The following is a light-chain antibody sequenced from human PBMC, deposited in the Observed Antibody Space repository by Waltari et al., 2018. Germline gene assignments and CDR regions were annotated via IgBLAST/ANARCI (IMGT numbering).Light chain of an antibody. Sequence: EIVLTQSPATLSLSPGERATLSCWASQNIGRPLAWSQQRPGQAPSLVIYDASNRATGIPARFSGSGSGTDFTLTISSLEPEDFAVYYCQQRSTWPLTFGGGTKVDIK. CDR1: QNIGRP. J-gene: IGKJ4*01. CDR2: DAS. CDR3: QQRSTWPLT. V-gene: IGKV3-11*01.